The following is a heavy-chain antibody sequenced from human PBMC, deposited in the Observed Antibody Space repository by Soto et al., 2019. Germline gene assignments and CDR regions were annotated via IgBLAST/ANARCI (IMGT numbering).Heavy chain of an antibody. J-gene: IGHJ5*02. CDR1: GGSISSGGYY. D-gene: IGHD2-2*01. CDR2: IYYSGST. V-gene: IGHV4-31*03. Sequence: PSETLSLTCTVSGGSISSGGYYWSWIRQHPGKGLEWIGYIYYSGSTYYNPSLKSRVTISVDTSKNQFSLKLSSVTAADTAVYYCARDLGGSTSFPWFDPWGQGTLVTVSS. CDR3: ARDLGGSTSFPWFDP.